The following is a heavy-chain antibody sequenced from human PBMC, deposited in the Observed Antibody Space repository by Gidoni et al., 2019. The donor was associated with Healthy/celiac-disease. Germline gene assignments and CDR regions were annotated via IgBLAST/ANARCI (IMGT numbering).Heavy chain of an antibody. Sequence: EVQRGESGGGRVKPGGSLRLSGEASGFTFSSYSMNWVRQAPGKGLEWFSSISSSSSYISYADSVKGRFTISRDNAKNSLYLQMNSLRAEDTAVYYCARKGSGPYHVDYWGQGTLVTVSS. CDR3: ARKGSGPYHVDY. J-gene: IGHJ4*02. D-gene: IGHD6-19*01. CDR1: GFTFSSYS. V-gene: IGHV3-21*01. CDR2: ISSSSSYI.